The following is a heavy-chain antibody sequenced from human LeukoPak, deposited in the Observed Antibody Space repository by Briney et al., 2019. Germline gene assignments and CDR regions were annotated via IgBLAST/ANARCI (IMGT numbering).Heavy chain of an antibody. CDR1: GDSVSSINGA. CDR3: ARDLGNTGWYTFDY. Sequence: SQTLSLTCAISGDSVSSINGAWNWIRQSPSRGLEWLGRTYYRSKWYDAYAESMRGRITISPDTSMNQYSLHVLSVTPEDTAVYYCARDLGNTGWYTFDYWGQGILVTVSS. D-gene: IGHD6-19*01. CDR2: TYYRSKWYD. V-gene: IGHV6-1*01. J-gene: IGHJ4*02.